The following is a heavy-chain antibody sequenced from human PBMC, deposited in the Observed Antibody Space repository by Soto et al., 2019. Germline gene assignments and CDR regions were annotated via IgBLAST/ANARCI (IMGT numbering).Heavy chain of an antibody. CDR2: ISSSSSYI. CDR1: GFTFSSYS. Sequence: GSLRLSCAASGFTFSSYSMNWVRQAPGKGLEWVSSISSSSSYIYYADSVKGRFTISRDNAKNSLYLQMNSLRAEDTAVYYCARDLKPGYSSSWYSVYGMDVWGQGTTVTVSS. V-gene: IGHV3-21*01. CDR3: ARDLKPGYSSSWYSVYGMDV. J-gene: IGHJ6*02. D-gene: IGHD6-13*01.